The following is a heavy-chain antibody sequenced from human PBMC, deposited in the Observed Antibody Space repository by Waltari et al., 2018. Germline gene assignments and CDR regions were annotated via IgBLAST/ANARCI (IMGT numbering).Heavy chain of an antibody. D-gene: IGHD5-12*01. Sequence: QVQLQQWGAGLLKPSETLSLTCAVYGGSFSGYYWCWIRQPPGKGLEWIGEINHSGSTNYNPSLKSRVTISVDTSKNQFSLKLSSVTAADTAVYYCARGSAPPTIGYFQHWGQGTLVTVSS. CDR2: INHSGST. J-gene: IGHJ1*01. V-gene: IGHV4-34*01. CDR1: GGSFSGYY. CDR3: ARGSAPPTIGYFQH.